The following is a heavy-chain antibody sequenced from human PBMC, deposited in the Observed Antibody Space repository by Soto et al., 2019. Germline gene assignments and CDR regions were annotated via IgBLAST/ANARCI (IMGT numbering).Heavy chain of an antibody. V-gene: IGHV1-18*01. CDR1: GYTFTSYG. J-gene: IGHJ6*02. D-gene: IGHD3-3*01. CDR3: AREMSDYDFWSGYPLGHYYYGMDV. Sequence: GASVKVSCTASGYTFTSYGISWVRQAPGQGLEWMGWISAYNGNTNYAQKLQGRVTMTTDTSTSTAYMELRSLRSDDTAVYYCAREMSDYDFWSGYPLGHYYYGMDVWGQGTTVTVSS. CDR2: ISAYNGNT.